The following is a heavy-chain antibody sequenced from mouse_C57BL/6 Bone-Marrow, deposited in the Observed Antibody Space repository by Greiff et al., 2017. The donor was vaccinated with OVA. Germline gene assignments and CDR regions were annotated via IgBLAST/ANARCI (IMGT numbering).Heavy chain of an antibody. V-gene: IGHV1-42*01. CDR2: INPSTGGT. J-gene: IGHJ4*01. D-gene: IGHD2-4*01. CDR3: ARKDDYDTEMDY. CDR1: GYSFTGYY. Sequence: VQLQQSGPELVKPGASVKISCKASGYSFTGYYMNWVKQSPEKSLEWIGEINPSTGGTTYNQKFKAKATVTVDKSSSTAYMQLNSLTSEDSAVYYCARKDDYDTEMDYWGQGTSVTVSS.